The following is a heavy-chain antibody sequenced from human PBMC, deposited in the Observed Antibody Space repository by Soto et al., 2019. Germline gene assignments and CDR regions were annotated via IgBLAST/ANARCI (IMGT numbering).Heavy chain of an antibody. CDR2: IHSSGGT. Sequence: SETLSLTCTVSGASIKSRNYFWGWIRQPPGKGLEFVGSIHSSGGTCYNPSLKSRVTVSVDLSNSHFSLSLKSLTATDTAVYYCGRLAEAATGHTDFDFWGQGTLVTVSS. J-gene: IGHJ4*02. D-gene: IGHD2-15*01. V-gene: IGHV4-39*02. CDR3: GRLAEAATGHTDFDF. CDR1: GASIKSRNYF.